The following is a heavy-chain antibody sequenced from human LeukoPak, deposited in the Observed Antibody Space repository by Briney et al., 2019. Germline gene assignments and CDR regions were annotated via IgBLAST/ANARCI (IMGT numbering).Heavy chain of an antibody. CDR1: RFTFSSYS. D-gene: IGHD3-10*01. J-gene: IGHJ6*03. CDR3: ARMVQRNYYYYMDV. CDR2: ISSSGSYI. V-gene: IGHV3-21*01. Sequence: GGSLRLSCAASRFTFSSYSMNWVRQAPGKGLEWVSSISSSGSYIYYADSVKGRFTISRDNAKNSLYLQMNSLRAEDTALYFCARMVQRNYYYYMDVWGKGTTVTISS.